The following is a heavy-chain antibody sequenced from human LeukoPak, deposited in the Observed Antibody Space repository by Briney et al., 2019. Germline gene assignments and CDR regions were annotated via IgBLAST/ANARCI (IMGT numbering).Heavy chain of an antibody. D-gene: IGHD4-11*01. CDR3: AKDAQRGFDYSNSLEY. Sequence: QSGGSLRLSCAATGFTFNHYGMHWVRQAPGKGLEWVAVIWSDGTNRYYADSVKGRFTISRDDSGNKVYLQMNSLRPEDTGVCYCAKDAQRGFDYSNSLEYWGQGTPVTVST. J-gene: IGHJ4*02. V-gene: IGHV3-33*06. CDR1: GFTFNHYG. CDR2: IWSDGTNR.